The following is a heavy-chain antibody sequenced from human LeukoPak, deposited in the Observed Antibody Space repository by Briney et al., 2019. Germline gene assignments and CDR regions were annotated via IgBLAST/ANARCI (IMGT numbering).Heavy chain of an antibody. D-gene: IGHD6-13*01. J-gene: IGHJ4*02. CDR2: IYSSGNT. V-gene: IGHV4-39*01. CDR3: ARLVVSSWYHEVLLGRDY. Sequence: SETLSLTCTVSGASISSNNYYWGWVRQPPGKGLEWIGNIYSSGNTYYNASLKSRVTIYIDTSKNQFSLKLSSVTAADTAVYYCARLVVSSWYHEVLLGRDYWGQGTLVTVSS. CDR1: GASISSNNYY.